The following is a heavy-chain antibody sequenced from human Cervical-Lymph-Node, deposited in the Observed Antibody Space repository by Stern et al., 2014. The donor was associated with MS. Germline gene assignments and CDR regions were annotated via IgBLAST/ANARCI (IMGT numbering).Heavy chain of an antibody. CDR1: GGTFSSYA. D-gene: IGHD6-13*01. V-gene: IGHV1-69*01. J-gene: IGHJ6*02. CDR2: IIPIFGTA. CDR3: ARESIAAAGPLSFGMDV. Sequence: VQLVESGAEVKKPGSSVKVSCKASGGTFSSYAIRWVRQAPGQGLEWMGGIIPIFGTANYAQKFQGRVTITADESTSTAYMELSSLRSEDTAVYYCARESIAAAGPLSFGMDVWGQGTTVTVSS.